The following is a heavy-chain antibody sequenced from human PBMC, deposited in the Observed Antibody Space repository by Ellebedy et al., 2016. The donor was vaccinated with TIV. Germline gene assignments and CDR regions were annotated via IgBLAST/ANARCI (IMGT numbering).Heavy chain of an antibody. V-gene: IGHV3-11*05. CDR2: ISISTTYV. D-gene: IGHD7-27*01. CDR3: ARGIPGDAFDI. J-gene: IGHJ3*02. Sequence: GESLKISCAASGFTFSDFYMSWVRQAPGKGLEWIAYISISTTYVSYADSVKGRFTISRDISKNTLYLQMNRLGAEDTDVYYCARGIPGDAFDIWGQGTMVTVSS. CDR1: GFTFSDFY.